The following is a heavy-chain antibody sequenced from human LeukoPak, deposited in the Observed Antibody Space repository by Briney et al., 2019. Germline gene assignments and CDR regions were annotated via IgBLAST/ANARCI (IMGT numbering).Heavy chain of an antibody. V-gene: IGHV4-38-2*02. D-gene: IGHD6-13*01. CDR2: IYHSGST. Sequence: NPSETLSLTCTVSGYSISSGYYWGWIRQPPGKGLEWIGSIYHSGSTYYNPSLKSRVTISVDTSKNQFSLKLSSVTAADTAVYYCARVRQQLAEDWGQGTLVTVSS. CDR1: GYSISSGYY. J-gene: IGHJ4*02. CDR3: ARVRQQLAED.